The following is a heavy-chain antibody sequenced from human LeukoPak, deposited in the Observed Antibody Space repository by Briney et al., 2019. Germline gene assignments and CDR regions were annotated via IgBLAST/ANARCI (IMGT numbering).Heavy chain of an antibody. D-gene: IGHD4-17*01. V-gene: IGHV1-2*06. CDR3: ARGSGYGDSPGLD. CDR2: INPNSGGA. Sequence: ASVKVSCKASGYTFTDYYMHWVRQAPGQGLEWMGRINPNSGGANYAQQSQGRVTMTRDTSITTAYMEVVRLTSDDTAVYYCARGSGYGDSPGLDWGQGTLVTVSS. J-gene: IGHJ4*02. CDR1: GYTFTDYY.